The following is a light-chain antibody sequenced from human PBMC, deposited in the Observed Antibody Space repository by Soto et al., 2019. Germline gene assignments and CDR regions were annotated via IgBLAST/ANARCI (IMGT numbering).Light chain of an antibody. Sequence: EIVLAQAPGSLSFSPGEIATLSCRASQSVSSSYLAWYQQKPGQAPRLLIYGASSRATGIPDRFSGGGSGTDFTLTISRLEPEDFAVYYCQQYGRTFGQGTKVDI. CDR2: GAS. V-gene: IGKV3-20*01. CDR3: QQYGRT. J-gene: IGKJ1*01. CDR1: QSVSSSY.